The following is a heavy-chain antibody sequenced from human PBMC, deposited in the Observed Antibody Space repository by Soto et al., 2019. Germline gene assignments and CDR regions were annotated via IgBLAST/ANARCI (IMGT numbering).Heavy chain of an antibody. D-gene: IGHD4-17*01. V-gene: IGHV3-33*01. CDR1: GFTFSNYG. CDR3: ARDNYGGNSRFDY. J-gene: IGHJ4*02. Sequence: QVQLVESGGGVVQPGRSLRLSCAASGFTFSNYGMHWVRQAPGKGLEWVAVIWYGGSDKYYANSVTGRFTISRDNSKNTLYLQMNSLRAEDTAVYYCARDNYGGNSRFDYWGQGTLVTVSS. CDR2: IWYGGSDK.